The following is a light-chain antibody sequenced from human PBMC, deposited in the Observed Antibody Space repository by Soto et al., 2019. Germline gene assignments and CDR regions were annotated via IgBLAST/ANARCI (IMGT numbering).Light chain of an antibody. CDR1: QTIRSNY. J-gene: IGKJ1*01. V-gene: IGKV3-20*01. CDR2: GAS. Sequence: ETVLTQSPGTLSLSPGARATLSFRASQTIRSNYLAWYRQTPGQAPRRLIYGASNRATGIADRFSGSGSGTDFTLSISRLEPEDFALYYCQQYGSSPWAFGQGTKVEIK. CDR3: QQYGSSPWA.